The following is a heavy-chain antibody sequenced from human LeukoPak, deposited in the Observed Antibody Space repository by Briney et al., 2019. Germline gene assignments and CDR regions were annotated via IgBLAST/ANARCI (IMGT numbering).Heavy chain of an antibody. CDR1: GFKFSDHY. J-gene: IGHJ4*02. CDR3: ARDVYGDYGSDC. CDR2: SRNKASSYTT. V-gene: IGHV3-72*01. D-gene: IGHD4-17*01. Sequence: GGSLRLSCAASGFKFSDHYIDWVRQAPGKGLEWVGRSRNKASSYTTEYAASVEGRFTISRDVSESSLYLQMNSLRAEDTAVYYCARDVYGDYGSDCWGQGTLVTVSS.